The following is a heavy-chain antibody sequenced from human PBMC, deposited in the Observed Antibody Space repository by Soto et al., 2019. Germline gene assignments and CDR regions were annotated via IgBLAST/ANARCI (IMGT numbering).Heavy chain of an antibody. CDR1: GFTFSSYV. J-gene: IGHJ1*01. Sequence: QVQLVDSGGGVVQPGTSLRLSCAASGFTFSSYVMHWLRQAPGKGLEWVALISQDESTKAYPDSVKGRFTISRDNSKNTLYLQMNSLRPEDTAVYYCAREDKSSGYAGTFQHWGQGTLVTVSS. CDR2: ISQDESTK. D-gene: IGHD3-22*01. CDR3: AREDKSSGYAGTFQH. V-gene: IGHV3-30*03.